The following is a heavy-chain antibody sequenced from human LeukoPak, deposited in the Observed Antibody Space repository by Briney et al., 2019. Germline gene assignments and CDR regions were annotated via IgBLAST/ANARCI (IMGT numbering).Heavy chain of an antibody. J-gene: IGHJ5*02. CDR3: TTDRWYSADH. CDR2: IEKNGSGK. V-gene: IGHV3-7*03. Sequence: GGSLRLSCTVSGFIFSDSWMAWIRQAPGKGLEWVAIIEKNGSGKNYVDSVKGRFIISRDNAKNSLFLQMDSLKIEDTAIYYCTTDRWYSADHWGQGTLVTVSS. CDR1: GFIFSDSW. D-gene: IGHD2-15*01.